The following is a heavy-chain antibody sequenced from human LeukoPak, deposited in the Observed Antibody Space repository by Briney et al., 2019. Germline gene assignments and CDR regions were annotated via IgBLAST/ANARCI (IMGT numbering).Heavy chain of an antibody. V-gene: IGHV1-2*02. J-gene: IGHJ4*02. CDR3: ARDRDNSSWEDY. CDR2: INPNSGGT. D-gene: IGHD6-13*01. CDR1: GYTFTGYY. Sequence: ASVKVSCKASGYTFTGYYMHWVRQAPGQGLEWMGWINPNSGGTNYAQKFQGRVTMTRDTSTSTVYMELSSLRSEDTAVYYCARDRDNSSWEDYWGQGTLVTVSS.